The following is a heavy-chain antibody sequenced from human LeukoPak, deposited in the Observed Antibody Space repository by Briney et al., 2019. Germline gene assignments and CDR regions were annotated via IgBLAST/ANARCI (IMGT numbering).Heavy chain of an antibody. CDR3: ARDPIVVVAATHYYYYYGMDV. J-gene: IGHJ6*02. D-gene: IGHD2-15*01. Sequence: SVKVSCKASGGTFSSYTISWVRQAPGQGLEWMGRIIPILGIANYARKFQGRVTITADKSTSTAYMELSSLRSEDTAVYYCARDPIVVVAATHYYYYYGMDVWGQGTTVTVSS. V-gene: IGHV1-69*04. CDR2: IIPILGIA. CDR1: GGTFSSYT.